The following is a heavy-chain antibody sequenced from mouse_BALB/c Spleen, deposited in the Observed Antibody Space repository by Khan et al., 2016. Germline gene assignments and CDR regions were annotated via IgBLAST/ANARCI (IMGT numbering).Heavy chain of an antibody. CDR3: AKSNYDVGYYAMDY. Sequence: QVQLKESGPSLVQPSQSLSITCTVSGFSLASYGVHWVRQSPGKGLEWLGVIWRGGSTDYNAAFMSRLSITKDNSKSPVFLKMNSLQADDTAISYGAKSNYDVGYYAMDYWGQGTSVPVSS. CDR1: GFSLASYG. V-gene: IGHV2-5-1*01. D-gene: IGHD2-4*01. CDR2: IWRGGST. J-gene: IGHJ4*01.